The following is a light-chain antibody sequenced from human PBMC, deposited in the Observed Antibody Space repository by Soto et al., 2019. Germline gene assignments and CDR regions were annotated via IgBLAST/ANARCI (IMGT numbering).Light chain of an antibody. CDR2: TDN. V-gene: IGLV1-40*01. Sequence: QSVLTQSPSVSGAPGQRVTISCTGGSSNVGANYDVHWYQQFPGTAPKLLIYTDNRRPSGVPDRFSGSKSGTSASLAITGLQAEDEADYYCQSYDSSLSGYVFGTGTKLTVL. CDR1: SSNVGANYD. J-gene: IGLJ1*01. CDR3: QSYDSSLSGYV.